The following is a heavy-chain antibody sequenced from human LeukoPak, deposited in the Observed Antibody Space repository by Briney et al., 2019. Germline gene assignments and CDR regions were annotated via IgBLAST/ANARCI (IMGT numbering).Heavy chain of an antibody. V-gene: IGHV3-23*01. J-gene: IGHJ4*02. CDR3: AKDDSSGYYSY. Sequence: PGGSLRLSCAASGFTFSSYAMSWVRQAPGKGLEWVSAISGSGGSTYYADSVKGRFTISRDNAKNSLYLQMNSLRAEDTALYYCAKDDSSGYYSYWGQGTLVTVSS. D-gene: IGHD3-22*01. CDR2: ISGSGGST. CDR1: GFTFSSYA.